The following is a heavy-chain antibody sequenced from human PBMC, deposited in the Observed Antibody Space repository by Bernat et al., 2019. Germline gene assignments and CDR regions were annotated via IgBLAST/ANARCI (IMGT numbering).Heavy chain of an antibody. CDR1: GGSISSSSYY. Sequence: QLQLQESGPGLVKPSETLSLTCTVSGGSISSSSYYWGWIRQPPGKGLEWIGSIYYSGSTYYNPSLKSRVTISVDTSKNQFSLKLSSVTAADTAVYYCARRGYDFWSGYLYYYYYGMDVWGQGTTVTVSS. J-gene: IGHJ6*02. V-gene: IGHV4-39*01. CDR2: IYYSGST. D-gene: IGHD3-3*01. CDR3: ARRGYDFWSGYLYYYYYGMDV.